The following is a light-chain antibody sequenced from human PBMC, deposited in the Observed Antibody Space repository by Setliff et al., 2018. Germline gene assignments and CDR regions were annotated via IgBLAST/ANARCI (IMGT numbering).Light chain of an antibody. V-gene: IGLV3-21*04. CDR2: DES. CDR1: DIGNKD. Sequence: SSELTQPPSVSVAPGKTARITCAGNDIGNKDVQWYQQKPGQAPVLVISDESDRPSGIPERFSGSHSGNTATLTISRVEAGDEADFYCQVWDSLSDHYVFGSGTKVTVL. CDR3: QVWDSLSDHYV. J-gene: IGLJ1*01.